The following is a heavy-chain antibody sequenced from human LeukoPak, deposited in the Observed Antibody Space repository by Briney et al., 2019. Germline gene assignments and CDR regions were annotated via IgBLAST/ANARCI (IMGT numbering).Heavy chain of an antibody. V-gene: IGHV2-70*11. CDR1: GFSLTTSGMC. D-gene: IGHD6-19*01. J-gene: IGHJ4*02. Sequence: ECGPALVKLTQILTLTCTFSGFSLTTSGMCGSWVRQPSGKALEWHARIDWGDDKYYSTSLKTRLTISKDTSKNQVVLTMTNMDPVDTATYYCARIKKGQWLGRIDYWGQGTLVTVSS. CDR3: ARIKKGQWLGRIDY. CDR2: IDWGDDK.